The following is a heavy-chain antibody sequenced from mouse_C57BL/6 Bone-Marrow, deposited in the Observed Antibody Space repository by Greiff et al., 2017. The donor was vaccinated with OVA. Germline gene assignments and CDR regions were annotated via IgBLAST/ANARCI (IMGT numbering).Heavy chain of an antibody. J-gene: IGHJ2*01. D-gene: IGHD1-1*01. CDR2: INPSTGGT. Sequence: EVQLQQSGPELVKPGASVKISCKASGYSFTGYYMNWVKQSPEKSLEWIGEINPSTGGTTYNQKFKAKATLTVDKSSSTAYMQLKSLTSEDSAVYYCARWRDYYGSRLLFDYWGQGTTLTVSS. CDR1: GYSFTGYY. V-gene: IGHV1-42*01. CDR3: ARWRDYYGSRLLFDY.